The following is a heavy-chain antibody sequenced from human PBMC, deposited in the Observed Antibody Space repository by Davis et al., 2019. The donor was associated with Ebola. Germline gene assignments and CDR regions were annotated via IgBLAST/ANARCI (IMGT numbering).Heavy chain of an antibody. CDR2: ISSSSSTI. CDR3: ARDLGTMIVVGNFDY. J-gene: IGHJ4*02. V-gene: IGHV3-48*02. Sequence: GESLKISCAASGFTFSSYSMNWVRQAPGKGLEWVSYISSSSSTIYYADSVKGRFTISRDNAKNSLYLQMNSLRDEDTAVYYCARDLGTMIVVGNFDYWGQGTLVTVSS. CDR1: GFTFSSYS. D-gene: IGHD3-22*01.